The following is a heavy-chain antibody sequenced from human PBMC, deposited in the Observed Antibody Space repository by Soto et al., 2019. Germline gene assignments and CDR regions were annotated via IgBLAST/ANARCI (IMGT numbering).Heavy chain of an antibody. CDR1: GFTFGNYW. D-gene: IGHD6-25*01. CDR2: IKKDGSQK. J-gene: IGHJ4*02. CDR3: VKEIASAQ. Sequence: EVQLVESGGGLVQPGGSLRISCETSGFTFGNYWMTWVRQAPGKGLEWVANIKKDGSQKNFVVYVKGRFNISRDNAKNSLYLQMDSLRVDDTAIYYCVKEIASAQWGQGTLVTVSS. V-gene: IGHV3-7*01.